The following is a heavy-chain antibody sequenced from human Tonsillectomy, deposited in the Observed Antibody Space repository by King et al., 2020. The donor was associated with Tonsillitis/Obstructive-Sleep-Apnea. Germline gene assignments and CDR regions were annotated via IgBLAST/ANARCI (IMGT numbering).Heavy chain of an antibody. CDR2: ISWNSDTE. Sequence: QLVESGGGLVQPCRSLRLSCAASGFTFDDYAMHWVRQAPGKGLEWVSGISWNSDTEAYADSVKGRFTISRDNAMSSLYLQMNSLRPEDTAFYYCAKALGTISPYYYHMQVWGTGTTVTVSS. D-gene: IGHD3-3*02. J-gene: IGHJ6*03. CDR3: AKALGTISPYYYHMQV. V-gene: IGHV3-9*01. CDR1: GFTFDDYA.